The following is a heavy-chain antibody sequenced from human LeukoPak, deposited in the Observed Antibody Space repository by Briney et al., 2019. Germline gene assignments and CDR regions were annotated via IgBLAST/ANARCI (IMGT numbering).Heavy chain of an antibody. V-gene: IGHV3-66*02. J-gene: IGHJ6*03. CDR1: GFNVSGNY. CDR3: ARRVGSYLYYYYMDV. CDR2: IYVGSTT. D-gene: IGHD1-26*01. Sequence: TGGSLRLSCAASGFNVSGNYMSWVPQAPRPQLECVSLIYVGSTTNYADSVKGRFTISRDNSKNTLYLQMNSLRAEDTAVYYCARRVGSYLYYYYMDVWGKGTTVTVSS.